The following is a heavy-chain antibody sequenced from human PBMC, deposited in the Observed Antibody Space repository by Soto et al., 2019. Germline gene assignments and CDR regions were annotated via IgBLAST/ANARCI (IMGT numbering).Heavy chain of an antibody. CDR1: VFTFRSYG. V-gene: IGHV3-74*01. D-gene: IGHD3-16*01. CDR2: INSDGSST. CDR3: VRVKRGGLREVYNSEQLGFDI. Sequence: CXASVFTFRSYGMHWVLQAPGKGLVCVSRINSDGSSTDYADSVKGRFTISRDNAKNTLYLQMNSVRAEDTAVYYCVRVKRGGLREVYNSEQLGFDIWGQGTMVTVS. J-gene: IGHJ3*02.